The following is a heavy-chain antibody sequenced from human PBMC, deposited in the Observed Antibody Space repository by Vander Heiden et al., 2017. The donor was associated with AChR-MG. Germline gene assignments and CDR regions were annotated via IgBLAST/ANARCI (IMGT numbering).Heavy chain of an antibody. CDR3: ARIRSTSWANFFDY. J-gene: IGHJ4*02. CDR2: IFSNDEK. V-gene: IGHV2-26*01. CDR1: GFSLSNVRMG. Sequence: QVTLKESGPVPVKPIETLTLTCTASGFSLSNVRMGVSWIPQPPGNALEWLPHIFSNDEKSYSTSLKSRLTISKDTSRSQVVLTMTNMDPVDTATYYCARIRSTSWANFFDYWGQGTLVTVSS. D-gene: IGHD6-13*01.